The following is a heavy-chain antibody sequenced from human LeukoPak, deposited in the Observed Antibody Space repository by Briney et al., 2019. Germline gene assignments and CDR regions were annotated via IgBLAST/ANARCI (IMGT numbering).Heavy chain of an antibody. CDR3: ARAKSYGDLYYFDY. Sequence: GGSLRLSCAASGFTFDDYAMHWVRQAPGKGLEWVSGISWNSGSIGYADSVKGRFTISRDNAKNSLYLQMNSLRAEDTAVYYCARAKSYGDLYYFDYWGQGTLVTVSS. J-gene: IGHJ4*02. CDR2: ISWNSGSI. CDR1: GFTFDDYA. D-gene: IGHD4-17*01. V-gene: IGHV3-9*01.